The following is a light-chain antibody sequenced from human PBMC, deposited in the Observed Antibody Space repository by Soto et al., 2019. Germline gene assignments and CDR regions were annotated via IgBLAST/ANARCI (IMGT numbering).Light chain of an antibody. V-gene: IGKV1-33*01. Sequence: DIQMTQSPSSLSASIGDRVTITCQASQDVSHFLNWFQQRPGQAPKLLIYDASTLERGVPSRFSGRGSGSRFTFTITSLQPEDIATYYCQQYDRLPWTFGQGTKVEMK. CDR3: QQYDRLPWT. J-gene: IGKJ1*01. CDR2: DAS. CDR1: QDVSHF.